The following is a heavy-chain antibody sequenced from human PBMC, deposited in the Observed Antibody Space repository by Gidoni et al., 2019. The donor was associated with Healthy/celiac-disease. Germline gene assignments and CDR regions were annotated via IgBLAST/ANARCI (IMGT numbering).Heavy chain of an antibody. CDR2: ISYDGSNK. V-gene: IGHV3-30-3*01. D-gene: IGHD3-10*01. CDR3: ARDQYYYGSGSYYTPPDY. CDR1: GCAVSSYA. J-gene: IGHJ4*02. Sequence: QVQLVESGGGVVQPGRSLRLSGAASGCAVSSYAKHWVRQAPGKGLECVAVISYDGSNKYYADSVKGRFTISRDNSKNTLYLQMNSLRAEDTAVYYCARDQYYYGSGSYYTPPDYWGQGTLVTVSS.